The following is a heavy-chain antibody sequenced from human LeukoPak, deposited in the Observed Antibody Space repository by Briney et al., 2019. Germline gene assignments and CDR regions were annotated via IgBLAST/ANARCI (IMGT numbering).Heavy chain of an antibody. J-gene: IGHJ5*02. Sequence: PGGSLRLSCAASGFTFSSYSMNWVRQAPGKGLEWVSSISSSSSYIYYAVSVKGRFTISRDNAKNSLYLQMNSLRAEDTAVYYCARDFPPYYYDSSGYHSEDWFDPWGQGTLVTVSS. CDR3: ARDFPPYYYDSSGYHSEDWFDP. CDR1: GFTFSSYS. CDR2: ISSSSSYI. D-gene: IGHD3-22*01. V-gene: IGHV3-21*01.